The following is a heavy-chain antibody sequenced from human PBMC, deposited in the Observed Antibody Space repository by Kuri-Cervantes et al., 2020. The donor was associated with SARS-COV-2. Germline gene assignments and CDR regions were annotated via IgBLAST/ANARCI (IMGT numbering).Heavy chain of an antibody. D-gene: IGHD3-22*01. CDR1: GYTFTGYY. CDR2: INPNSGGT. V-gene: IGHV1-2*04. Sequence: ASVKVSCKASGYTFTGYYMHWVRQAPGQGLEWMGWINPNSGGTNYAQKFQGWVTMTRDTSISTVYMELSRLRSDDTAVYYCARSILFRRLVVISQGGAFDIWGQGTMVTVSS. CDR3: ARSILFRRLVVISQGGAFDI. J-gene: IGHJ3*02.